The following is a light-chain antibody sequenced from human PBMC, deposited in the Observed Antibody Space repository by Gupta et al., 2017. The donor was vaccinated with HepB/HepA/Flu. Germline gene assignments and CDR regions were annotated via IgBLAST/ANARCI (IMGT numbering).Light chain of an antibody. V-gene: IGLV4-69*01. Sequence: LVXTQXXXASAXXXXSVKXTCTLSSGHSNYAIAWHQQQPEKGPRFLMKVHGDGSHNKGDGIPDRFSGSTSGAERYLTISSLQAEDEADYYCQTWATGTVLFGGGTKVTVL. CDR1: SGHSNYA. CDR2: VHGDGSH. J-gene: IGLJ2*01. CDR3: QTWATGTVL.